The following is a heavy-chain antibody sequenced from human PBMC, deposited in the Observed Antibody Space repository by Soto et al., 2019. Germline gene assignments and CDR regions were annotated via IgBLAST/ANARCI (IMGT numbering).Heavy chain of an antibody. Sequence: ASVKVSCKASGYTFNSYAIHWVRQAPGQRLEWMGWISAYTGNTKYAQNFQGRVTMTTDTSTSTAYMELRSLRSDDTAVYYCARRWTTGEIDYWGQGTLVTVSS. V-gene: IGHV1-18*01. CDR1: GYTFNSYA. CDR2: ISAYTGNT. CDR3: ARRWTTGEIDY. D-gene: IGHD4-17*01. J-gene: IGHJ4*02.